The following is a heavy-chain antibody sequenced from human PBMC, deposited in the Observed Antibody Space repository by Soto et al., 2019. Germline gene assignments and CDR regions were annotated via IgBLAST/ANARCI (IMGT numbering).Heavy chain of an antibody. D-gene: IGHD2-15*01. CDR2: IYYSGST. Sequence: SETLSLTCTVSGGSISSGGYYWSWIRQHPGKGLEWIGYIYYSGSTYYNPSLKSRVTISVDTSKNQFPLKLSSVTAADTAVYYCARSMDSLYCSGGSCYGLDYWGQGTLVTVSS. V-gene: IGHV4-31*03. CDR3: ARSMDSLYCSGGSCYGLDY. J-gene: IGHJ4*02. CDR1: GGSISSGGYY.